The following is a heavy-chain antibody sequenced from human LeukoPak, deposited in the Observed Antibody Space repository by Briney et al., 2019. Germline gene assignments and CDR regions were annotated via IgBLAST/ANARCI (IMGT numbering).Heavy chain of an antibody. CDR2: IRSKIYGGTT. CDR3: VRYSGDADY. D-gene: IGHD5-12*01. CDR1: GFTFDNYA. Sequence: GGSLRLSCTASGFTFDNYAMSWFRQAPGKGLEWVGFIRSKIYGGTTEYAASVKGRFTIPRDDSKSIAYLQMTSLKSEDTAVYYCVRYSGDADYWGQGTLVTVSS. J-gene: IGHJ4*02. V-gene: IGHV3-49*03.